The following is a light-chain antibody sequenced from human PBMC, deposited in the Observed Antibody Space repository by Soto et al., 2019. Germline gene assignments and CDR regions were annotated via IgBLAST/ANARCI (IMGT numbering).Light chain of an antibody. V-gene: IGKV3-15*01. CDR2: GAS. Sequence: ELVMTQSPATLSVSPGERATLSCRASQSVSSNLAWYQQKPGQAPRLLIYGASTRATGIPARFSGSGSGTEFTLTISSLQSEDFAVCYCQQYNNWPPWTFGQGTKV. CDR3: QQYNNWPPWT. CDR1: QSVSSN. J-gene: IGKJ1*01.